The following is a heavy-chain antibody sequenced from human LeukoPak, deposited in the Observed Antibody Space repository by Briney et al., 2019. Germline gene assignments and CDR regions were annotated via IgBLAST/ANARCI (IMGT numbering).Heavy chain of an antibody. CDR3: ERQTTVTTQSDY. CDR1: GYIFTSYW. Sequence: GESLKISCKGSGYIFTSYWISWVRQMPGKGLEWMGRIDPIDSYTNYSPSFQGHVTFSVDKSIGTAYLQWSSLKASDTAIYYCERQTTVTTQSDYWGQGTLVTVSS. D-gene: IGHD4-17*01. V-gene: IGHV5-10-1*01. J-gene: IGHJ4*02. CDR2: IDPIDSYT.